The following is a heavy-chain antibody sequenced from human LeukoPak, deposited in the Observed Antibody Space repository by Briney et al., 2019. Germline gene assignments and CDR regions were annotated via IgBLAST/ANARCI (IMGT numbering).Heavy chain of an antibody. CDR2: IKQDGSEK. D-gene: IGHD3-3*01. Sequence: GGSLRLSCAASGFTFSSYWMSWVRQAPGKGLEWVANIKQDGSEKYYVDSVKGRFTISRDNAKNSLYLLMSSLRAEDTALYYCARDRDDFWSGSPDYWGQGTLVTVSS. J-gene: IGHJ4*02. CDR1: GFTFSSYW. V-gene: IGHV3-7*01. CDR3: ARDRDDFWSGSPDY.